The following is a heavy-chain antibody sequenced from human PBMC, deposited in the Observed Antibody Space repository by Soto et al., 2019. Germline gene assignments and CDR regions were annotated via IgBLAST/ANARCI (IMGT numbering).Heavy chain of an antibody. CDR2: ISSSSSYI. CDR1: GFTFSSYS. CDR3: ARDRRRDSTQRGGYYYYYGMDV. Sequence: PGGSLRLSCAASGFTFSSYSMNWVHQAPGKXLEWVSSISSSSSYIYYADSVKGRFTISRDNAKNSLYLQMNSLRAEDTAVYYCARDRRRDSTQRGGYYYYYGMDVWGQGTTVTVSS. D-gene: IGHD6-13*01. J-gene: IGHJ6*02. V-gene: IGHV3-21*01.